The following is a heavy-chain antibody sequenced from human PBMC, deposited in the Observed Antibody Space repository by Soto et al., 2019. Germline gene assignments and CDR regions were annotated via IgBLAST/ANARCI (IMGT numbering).Heavy chain of an antibody. CDR2: ISGNDGTT. Sequence: EVQLLESGGGLVQPGGSLRLSCAASGFTFSSYAMSLVRQAPGKGLEWVSGISGNDGTTYYTDSVKGRFTISRDNSQNTLYLQMNSLRAEDTAIYDCAKDFGGRFYFDYWGQGTLVTVSS. J-gene: IGHJ4*02. V-gene: IGHV3-23*01. CDR1: GFTFSSYA. D-gene: IGHD3-10*01. CDR3: AKDFGGRFYFDY.